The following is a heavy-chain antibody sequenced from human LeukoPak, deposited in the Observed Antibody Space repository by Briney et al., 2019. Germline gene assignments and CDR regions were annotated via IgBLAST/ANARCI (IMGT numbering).Heavy chain of an antibody. D-gene: IGHD3-22*01. CDR2: ISDRGGST. V-gene: IGHV3-23*01. J-gene: IGHJ6*03. CDR3: ANPALGYDSSGYYSNPSYYYYYYMDV. CDR1: GFTFSSYA. Sequence: PGVSLRLLCAASGFTFSSYAMSWAPQAPGKGLEGVSAISDRGGSTYYADSVKGRFTISRDNSKKTLYLQMNSLRAEDTAVYYCANPALGYDSSGYYSNPSYYYYYYMDVWGKGTTVTVSS.